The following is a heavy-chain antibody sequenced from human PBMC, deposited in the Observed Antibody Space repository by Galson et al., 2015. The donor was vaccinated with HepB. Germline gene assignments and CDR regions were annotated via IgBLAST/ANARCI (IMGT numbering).Heavy chain of an antibody. V-gene: IGHV3-23*01. CDR2: ISGSGGST. D-gene: IGHD1-26*01. Sequence: SLRLSCAASGFTFSSYAMSWVRQAPGKGLEWVSAISGSGGSTYYADSVKGRFTISRDNSKNTLYLQMNSLRAEDTAVYYCAKVKGARGATTSAFDIWGQGTMVTVSS. J-gene: IGHJ3*02. CDR3: AKVKGARGATTSAFDI. CDR1: GFTFSSYA.